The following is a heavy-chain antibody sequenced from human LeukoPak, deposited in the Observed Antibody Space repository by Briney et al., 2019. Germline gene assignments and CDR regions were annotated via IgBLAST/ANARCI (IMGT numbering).Heavy chain of an antibody. CDR2: INPSGGST. CDR1: GYTFTSYY. V-gene: IGHV1-46*01. D-gene: IGHD3-3*01. J-gene: IGHJ6*03. CDR3: ARGRFLEWRSTEYYYMDV. Sequence: GASVTVSCKASGYTFTSYYMHWVRQAPGQGLEWMGIINPSGGSTSYAQKFQGRVTMTRDMSTSTVYMELSSLRSEDTAVYYCARGRFLEWRSTEYYYMDVWGKGTTVTVSS.